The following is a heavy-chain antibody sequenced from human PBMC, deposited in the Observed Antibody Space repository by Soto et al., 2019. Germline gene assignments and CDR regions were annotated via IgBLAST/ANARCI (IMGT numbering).Heavy chain of an antibody. Sequence: GASVKVSCKGSGNTFTYVYLHWVRQAPGQALEWMGWITPFNGNTKYAQKFQDRVTFTGDTSLNTVYMELSSLRSDDTAMFYCASGRYDASGYFDYWGRGTLVTVSS. CDR3: ASGRYDASGYFDY. D-gene: IGHD3-22*01. CDR1: GNTFTYVY. J-gene: IGHJ4*02. V-gene: IGHV1-45*02. CDR2: ITPFNGNT.